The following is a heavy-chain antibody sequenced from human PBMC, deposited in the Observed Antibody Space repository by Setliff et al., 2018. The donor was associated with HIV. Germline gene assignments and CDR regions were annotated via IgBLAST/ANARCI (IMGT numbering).Heavy chain of an antibody. CDR1: GYTFTSYA. D-gene: IGHD3-10*01. J-gene: IGHJ4*02. CDR3: ARDPSPYYPGGFDY. CDR2: INAGNGNT. Sequence: GASVKVSCKASGYTFTSYAMHWVRQAPGQRLEWMGWINAGNGNTKYSQKFQGRVTITRDTSASTAYMELSSLRPEDTAVYYCARDPSPYYPGGFDYWGQGTLVTVSS. V-gene: IGHV1-3*01.